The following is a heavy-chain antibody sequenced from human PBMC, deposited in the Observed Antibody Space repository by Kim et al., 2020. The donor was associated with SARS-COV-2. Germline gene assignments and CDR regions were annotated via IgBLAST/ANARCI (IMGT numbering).Heavy chain of an antibody. CDR2: IIPIFGTA. CDR3: AAAMVRGVPTNAYGMAV. V-gene: IGHV1-69*13. J-gene: IGHJ6*02. Sequence: SVKVSCKASGGTFSSYAISWVRQAPGQGLEWMGGIIPIFGTANYAQKFQGRVTITADESTSTAYMELSSLRSEDTAVYYCAAAMVRGVPTNAYGMAVWGQGTTVTVSS. CDR1: GGTFSSYA. D-gene: IGHD3-10*01.